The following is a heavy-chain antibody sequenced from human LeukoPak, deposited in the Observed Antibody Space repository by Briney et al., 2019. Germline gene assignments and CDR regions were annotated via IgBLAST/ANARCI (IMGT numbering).Heavy chain of an antibody. J-gene: IGHJ4*02. D-gene: IGHD1-26*01. V-gene: IGHV3-23*01. CDR1: GFTFSSYA. CDR3: ARRVVGATSVDYFDY. CDR2: ISGSGGST. Sequence: GGSLRLSCAASGFTFSSYAMSWVRQAPGKGLEWVSVISGSGGSTYYADSVKGRFTISRDNSKNTVSLQMNSLRAEDTAVYYCARRVVGATSVDYFDYWGQGTLVTVSS.